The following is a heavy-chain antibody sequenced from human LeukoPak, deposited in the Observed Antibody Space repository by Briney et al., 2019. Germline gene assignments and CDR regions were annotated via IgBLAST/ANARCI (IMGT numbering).Heavy chain of an antibody. Sequence: SETLSLTCTISGGSISSGSYYWSWIGQPAGKGLEWIGRIYTSGYTNYNPSLKSRVTISVDTSKNQFSLKLSSATAADTAVYYCAREQGVLDYWGQGALVTVSS. J-gene: IGHJ4*02. CDR3: AREQGVLDY. D-gene: IGHD6-6*01. V-gene: IGHV4-61*02. CDR2: IYTSGYT. CDR1: GGSISSGSYY.